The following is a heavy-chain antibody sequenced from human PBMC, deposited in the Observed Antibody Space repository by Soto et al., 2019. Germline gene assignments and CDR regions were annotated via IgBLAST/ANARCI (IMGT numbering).Heavy chain of an antibody. CDR3: ARGTGYCSGGSCYNYFDP. CDR2: IYYSGGT. V-gene: IGHV4-39*07. Sequence: PSETLSLTCTVSGGSISSSSYFWGWIRQPPGKGLEWIGSIYYSGGTYYNPSLKSRVTISVDKSKNQFSLKLTSVTAADTAVYYCARGTGYCSGGSCYNYFDPWGHGTLVTVS. D-gene: IGHD2-15*01. J-gene: IGHJ5*02. CDR1: GGSISSSSYF.